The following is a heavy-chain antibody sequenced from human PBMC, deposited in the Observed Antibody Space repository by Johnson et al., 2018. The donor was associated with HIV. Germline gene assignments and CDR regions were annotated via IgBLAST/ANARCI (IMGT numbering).Heavy chain of an antibody. CDR1: GFTFSDYY. CDR2: ISSSDSTI. CDR3: ARARVYSTTLLDGFDI. Sequence: VQVVESGGGLVKPGGSLRLSCAASGFTFSDYYMSWIRQAPGKGLEWVSYISSSDSTIYYADSVKGRFTISRDKANNSLYLQMNSLRAEDTAVYYCARARVYSTTLLDGFDIWGQGTMVTVSS. J-gene: IGHJ3*02. D-gene: IGHD6-13*01. V-gene: IGHV3-11*04.